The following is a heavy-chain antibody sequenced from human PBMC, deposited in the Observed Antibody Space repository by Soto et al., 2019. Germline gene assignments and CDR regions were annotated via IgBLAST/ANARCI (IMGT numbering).Heavy chain of an antibody. CDR3: ARERGVLSEAFDI. J-gene: IGHJ3*02. Sequence: PSQTLSLTFAISGDSVSSNSSAWNWLSQSPSRGLEWLGRTYYRSKLYNDYVVSVKSRITINPDTSKNQFSLQLNSVTPEDTAVYYCARERGVLSEAFDIWGQGTVVTVSS. D-gene: IGHD3-10*01. CDR2: TYYRSKLYN. CDR1: GDSVSSNSSA. V-gene: IGHV6-1*01.